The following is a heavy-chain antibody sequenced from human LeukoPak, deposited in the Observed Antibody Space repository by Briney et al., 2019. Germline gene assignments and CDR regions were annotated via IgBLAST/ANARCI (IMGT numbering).Heavy chain of an antibody. D-gene: IGHD6-13*01. J-gene: IGHJ4*02. CDR1: GFTFSSYA. CDR3: AREDASSWDY. Sequence: NPGGSLRLSCAASGFTFSSYAMSWVRQAPGKGLEWVSSISSSGSYIYYADSLKGRFTISRDNAKNSLYLQMNSLRAEDTAVYYCAREDASSWDYWGQGILVTVSS. V-gene: IGHV3-21*01. CDR2: ISSSGSYI.